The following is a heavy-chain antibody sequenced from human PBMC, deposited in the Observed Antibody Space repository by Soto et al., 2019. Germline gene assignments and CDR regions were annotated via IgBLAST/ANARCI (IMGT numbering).Heavy chain of an antibody. D-gene: IGHD2-15*01. J-gene: IGHJ4*02. CDR1: GSSSDPFT. CDR3: AVSSPAIVVLPSSIYFPS. CDR2: LSWDRSTV. V-gene: IGHV3-9*02. Sequence: HPGGSLRLSCVASGSSSDPFTMHWVRELPGKGLEWVAGLSWDRSTVAYADSVQGRFTISRDHAKNSVDLLMDSLRPDDTALYFCAVSSPAIVVLPSSIYFPSWGPGTQVTVSS.